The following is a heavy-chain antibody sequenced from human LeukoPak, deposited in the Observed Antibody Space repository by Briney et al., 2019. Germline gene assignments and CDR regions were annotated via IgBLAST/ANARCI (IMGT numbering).Heavy chain of an antibody. J-gene: IGHJ4*02. CDR3: ASLNYYGSGSYDY. Sequence: PSQTPSLTCAVSGGSISSGGYSWSWIRQPPGKGLEWIGYIYHSGGTYYNPSLKSRVTISVDRSKNQFSLKLSSVTAADTAVYYCASLNYYGSGSYDYWGQGTLVTVSS. V-gene: IGHV4-30-2*01. CDR2: IYHSGGT. CDR1: GGSISSGGYS. D-gene: IGHD3-10*01.